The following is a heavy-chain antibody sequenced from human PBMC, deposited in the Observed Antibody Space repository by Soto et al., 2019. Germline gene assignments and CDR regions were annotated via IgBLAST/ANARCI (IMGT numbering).Heavy chain of an antibody. Sequence: PSETLSLTCTVSGGSISSSSYYWGWIRQPPGKGLEWIGSIYYSGSTYYNPSLKSRVTISVDTSKNQFSLKLSSVTAADTAVYYCARHGGSYIWHNWFDPWGQGTLVTVSS. J-gene: IGHJ5*02. D-gene: IGHD1-26*01. CDR3: ARHGGSYIWHNWFDP. CDR1: GGSISSSSYY. CDR2: IYYSGST. V-gene: IGHV4-39*01.